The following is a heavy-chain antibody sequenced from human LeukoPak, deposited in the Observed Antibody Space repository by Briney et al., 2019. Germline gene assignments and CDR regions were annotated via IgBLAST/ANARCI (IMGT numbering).Heavy chain of an antibody. Sequence: SETLSLTCAVSGASISGSGYYLGWIRQPPGKGLEWIGNIYYTGSTYYNASLQSRVIISIDTSKNQFSLRLNSVTAADTAMYYCVKSGGYGLIDYWGQGTLVTVSS. CDR3: VKSGGYGLIDY. V-gene: IGHV4-39*01. CDR1: GASISGSGYY. D-gene: IGHD1-26*01. CDR2: IYYTGST. J-gene: IGHJ4*02.